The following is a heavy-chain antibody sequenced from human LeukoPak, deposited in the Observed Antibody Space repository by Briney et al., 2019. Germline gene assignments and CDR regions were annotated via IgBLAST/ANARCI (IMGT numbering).Heavy chain of an antibody. Sequence: GGSLRLSCAESGFLFTNFAMSWVRQAPARGPEWVSSIRGGGGTFYADSVKGRFTLSRDDSKNTVYLQLNNLRVDDSAIYYCAKANWVSNVDAVWWGQGTQVTVSS. J-gene: IGHJ4*02. CDR3: AKANWVSNVDAVW. CDR2: IRGGGGT. CDR1: GFLFTNFA. D-gene: IGHD1-1*01. V-gene: IGHV3-23*01.